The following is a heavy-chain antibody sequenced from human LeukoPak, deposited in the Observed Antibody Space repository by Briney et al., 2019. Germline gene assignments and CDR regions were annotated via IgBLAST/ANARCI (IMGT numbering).Heavy chain of an antibody. CDR3: ARGFVSTTSYFDY. Sequence: SETLSLTCAVYGGSFSGYYWSWIRQPPGKGLEWIGEISHSGGTNYNPSLKSRVTISVDTSKNQFSLKLSSVTAADTAVYYCARGFVSTTSYFDYWGQGTLVTVSS. D-gene: IGHD5/OR15-5a*01. V-gene: IGHV4-34*01. CDR1: GGSFSGYY. J-gene: IGHJ4*02. CDR2: ISHSGGT.